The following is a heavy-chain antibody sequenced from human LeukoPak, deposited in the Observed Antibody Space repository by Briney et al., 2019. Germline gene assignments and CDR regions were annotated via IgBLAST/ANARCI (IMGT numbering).Heavy chain of an antibody. CDR2: ISSSSSYI. CDR1: GFTFSSYS. D-gene: IGHD6-13*01. CDR3: ARGRIAAALKGYYYFDY. V-gene: IGHV3-21*01. J-gene: IGHJ4*02. Sequence: PGGSLRLSCAASGFTFSSYSMNWVRQAPGKGLEWVSSISSSSSYIYYADSVTGRFTISRDNAKNSLYLQMNSLRAEDTAVYYCARGRIAAALKGYYYFDYWGQGTLVTVSS.